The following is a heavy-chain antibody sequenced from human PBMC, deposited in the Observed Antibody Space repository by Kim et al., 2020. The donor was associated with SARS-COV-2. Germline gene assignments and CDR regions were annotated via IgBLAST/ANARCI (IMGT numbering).Heavy chain of an antibody. V-gene: IGHV1-69*13. Sequence: SVKVSCKASGGTFSSYAISWVRQAPGQGLEWMGGIIPIFGTANYAQKFQGRVTITADESTSTAYMELSSLRSEDTAVYYCARDQNWNYMNWFDPWGQGTLVTVSS. CDR3: ARDQNWNYMNWFDP. CDR1: GGTFSSYA. J-gene: IGHJ5*02. D-gene: IGHD1-7*01. CDR2: IIPIFGTA.